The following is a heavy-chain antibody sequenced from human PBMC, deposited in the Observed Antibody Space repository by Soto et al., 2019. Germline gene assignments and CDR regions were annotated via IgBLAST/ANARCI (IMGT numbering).Heavy chain of an antibody. CDR1: GFTFSNYD. D-gene: IGHD1-1*01. CDR2: ISGGGGRV. Sequence: EVQLLESGGGLVQPGGSLRLSCAASGFTFSNYDMSWVRQAPGKGLEWVSTISGGGGRVYYADSVKDRFTISRDNSKNTVYMQMNSLRAENTAVYYCAKRPTSLVCFDYWGQGTLVTVSS. V-gene: IGHV3-23*01. CDR3: AKRPTSLVCFDY. J-gene: IGHJ4*02.